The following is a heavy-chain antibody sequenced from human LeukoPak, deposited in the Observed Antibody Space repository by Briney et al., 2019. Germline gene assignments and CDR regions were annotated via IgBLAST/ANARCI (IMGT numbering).Heavy chain of an antibody. Sequence: SETLSLTCGVSGYSISSGYYWGWIRQPPGKGLEWIGTIYHSGSTYYNPSLKSRVTISVDTSKNQFSLKLSSVTAADTAVYYCARVMTPYYDFWSGYSPSNNWFDPWGQGTLVTVSS. CDR2: IYHSGST. J-gene: IGHJ5*02. V-gene: IGHV4-38-2*01. D-gene: IGHD3-3*01. CDR3: ARVMTPYYDFWSGYSPSNNWFDP. CDR1: GYSISSGYY.